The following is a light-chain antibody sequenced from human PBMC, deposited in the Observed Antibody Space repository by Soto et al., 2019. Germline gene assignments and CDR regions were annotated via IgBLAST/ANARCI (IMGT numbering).Light chain of an antibody. V-gene: IGLV1-44*01. CDR3: AAWDDRLKGVV. J-gene: IGLJ2*01. Sequence: QSVLTQPPSASGTPGQRVTISCSGSSSNTGTNSVNWYQHLPGTAPKLLIFNNNRRPAGVLDRFSGSKSGTSASLAISGLQSDDEADYYCAAWDDRLKGVVFGGGTQLTVL. CDR2: NNN. CDR1: SSNTGTNS.